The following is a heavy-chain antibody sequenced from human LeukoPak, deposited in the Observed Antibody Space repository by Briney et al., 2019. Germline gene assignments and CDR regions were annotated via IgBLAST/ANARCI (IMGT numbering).Heavy chain of an antibody. CDR2: ISYDGSNK. V-gene: IGHV3-30*04. CDR3: ASGRRHNQANDY. Sequence: GGSLRPSCAASGFTFSSYAMHWVRQAPGKGLEWVAVISYDGSNKYYADSVKGRFTISRDNSKNTLYLQMNSLRAEDTAVYYCASGRRHNQANDYWGQGTLVTVSS. CDR1: GFTFSSYA. D-gene: IGHD1-26*01. J-gene: IGHJ4*02.